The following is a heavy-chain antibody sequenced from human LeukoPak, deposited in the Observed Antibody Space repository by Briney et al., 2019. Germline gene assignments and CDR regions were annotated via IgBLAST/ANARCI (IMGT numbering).Heavy chain of an antibody. J-gene: IGHJ4*02. CDR2: IYSGGST. Sequence: GGSLRLSCAASGFTVSSDYMSWVRQAPGKGLEWVSVIYSGGSTYYADSVKGRFTISRDNSKNTLYLQMNSLRAEDTAVYYCAKSPQRYGDYTCFDYWGQGILVTVSS. D-gene: IGHD4-17*01. CDR3: AKSPQRYGDYTCFDY. CDR1: GFTVSSDY. V-gene: IGHV3-53*01.